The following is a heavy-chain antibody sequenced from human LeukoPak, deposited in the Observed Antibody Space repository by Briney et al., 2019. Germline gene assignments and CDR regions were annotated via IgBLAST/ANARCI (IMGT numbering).Heavy chain of an antibody. V-gene: IGHV1-69*13. CDR1: GGTFSSYA. CDR2: IIPIFGTA. Sequence: ASVKVSCKASGGTFSSYAISWVRQAPGQGLEWMGGIIPIFGTANYAQKFQGRVTITADESTSTAYMELSSLRSEDTAVYYCARADGIVPAAIGGDYYMDVWGKGTTATVSS. D-gene: IGHD2-2*01. CDR3: ARADGIVPAAIGGDYYMDV. J-gene: IGHJ6*03.